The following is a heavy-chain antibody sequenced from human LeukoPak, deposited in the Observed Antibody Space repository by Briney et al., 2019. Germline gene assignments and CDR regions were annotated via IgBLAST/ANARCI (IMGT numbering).Heavy chain of an antibody. CDR1: GGSISSYY. J-gene: IGHJ4*02. Sequence: SETLSLTCTVSGGSISSYYWSWIRQPPGKGLEWIGYIYYSGSTNYNPSLKSRVTISVDTSKNQFSLKLSSVTAADTAVYYCARRGDYGLVYWGQGTLVTVSS. CDR3: ARRGDYGLVY. D-gene: IGHD4-17*01. CDR2: IYYSGST. V-gene: IGHV4-59*01.